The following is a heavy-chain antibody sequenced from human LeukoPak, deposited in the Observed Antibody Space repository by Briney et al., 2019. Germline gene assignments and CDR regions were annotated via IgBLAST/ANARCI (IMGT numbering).Heavy chain of an antibody. J-gene: IGHJ4*02. CDR2: IYYSGST. CDR1: GGSISSSY. V-gene: IGHV4-59*01. Sequence: PSETLSLTCTVSGGSISSSYWSWIRQPPGKGLEWIGYIYYSGSTNYNPSLRSRVTISVDTSKNQFSLKLSSVTAADTAVYYCAAYYYDSSGYYQSDYWGQGTLVTVSS. D-gene: IGHD3-22*01. CDR3: AAYYYDSSGYYQSDY.